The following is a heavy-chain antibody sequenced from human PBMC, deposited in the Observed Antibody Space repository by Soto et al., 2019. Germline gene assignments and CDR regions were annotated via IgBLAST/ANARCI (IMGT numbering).Heavy chain of an antibody. CDR3: ARDQYDFWSVYPRSYYYGMDV. CDR2: IWYDGSNK. CDR1: GFTFSSYG. Sequence: GGSLRLSCAASGFTFSSYGMHWVRQAPGKGLEWVAVIWYDGSNKYYADSVKGRFTISRDNSKNTLCLQMNSLRAEDTAVYYCARDQYDFWSVYPRSYYYGMDVWGPGTTVTISS. V-gene: IGHV3-33*01. D-gene: IGHD3-3*01. J-gene: IGHJ6*02.